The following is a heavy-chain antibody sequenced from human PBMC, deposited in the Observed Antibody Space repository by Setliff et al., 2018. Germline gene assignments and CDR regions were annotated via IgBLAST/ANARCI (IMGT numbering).Heavy chain of an antibody. V-gene: IGHV4-31*03. CDR2: IYYSGRT. J-gene: IGHJ4*02. CDR3: ASGLNWLSSTEFDY. D-gene: IGHD1-20*01. Sequence: SETLSLTCTVSGGSISSGGYYWSWIRQHPGKGLEWIGYIYYSGRTYYSPSLKRRVTISVDTSKNQFSLKLSSVTAADTAMYYCASGLNWLSSTEFDYWGQGTLVTVSS. CDR1: GGSISSGGYY.